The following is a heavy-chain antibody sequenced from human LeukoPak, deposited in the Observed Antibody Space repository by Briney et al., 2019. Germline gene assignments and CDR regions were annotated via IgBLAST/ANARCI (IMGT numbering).Heavy chain of an antibody. CDR2: TYYRSKWIH. Sequence: SQTLSLTCAISGDSVSSDSSAWNWIRQSPSRGLEGLGRTYYRSKWIHDYALSVKSRITINPDTSENQFSLHLTSVTPEDTAVYYCARNLRPDFDYWGQGTLVTVSS. CDR3: ARNLRPDFDY. CDR1: GDSVSSDSSA. J-gene: IGHJ4*02. V-gene: IGHV6-1*01. D-gene: IGHD5-12*01.